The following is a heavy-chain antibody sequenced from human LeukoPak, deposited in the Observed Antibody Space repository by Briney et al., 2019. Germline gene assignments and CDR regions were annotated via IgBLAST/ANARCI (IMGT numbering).Heavy chain of an antibody. Sequence: SETLSLTCTVSGGSISSYYRSWIRQPPGKGLEWIGYIYYSGSTNYNPSLKSRVTISVDTSRNQFSLKLSSVTAADTAVYYCARARARYFDWLDWGQGTLVTVSS. CDR1: GGSISSYY. J-gene: IGHJ4*02. CDR3: ARARARYFDWLD. V-gene: IGHV4-59*01. CDR2: IYYSGST. D-gene: IGHD3-9*01.